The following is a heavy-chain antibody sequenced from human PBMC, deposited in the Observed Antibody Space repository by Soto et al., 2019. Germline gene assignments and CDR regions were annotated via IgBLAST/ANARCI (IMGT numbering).Heavy chain of an antibody. D-gene: IGHD3-22*01. Sequence: GGSLRLSCPLSGFAFNNYRINRVRHAPAKGPDSFWSISKSDYTYLSDSVKGQFTISRDNAKSSVSLQMNTLRVDDTAVYYCAREDRRIRPAVSAFWGQGSLVTGTS. CDR3: AREDRRIRPAVSAF. J-gene: IGHJ4*02. CDR2: ISKSDYT. V-gene: IGHV3-21*01. CDR1: GFAFNNYR.